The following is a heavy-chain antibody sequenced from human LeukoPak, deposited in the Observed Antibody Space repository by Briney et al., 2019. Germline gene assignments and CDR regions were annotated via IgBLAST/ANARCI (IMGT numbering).Heavy chain of an antibody. J-gene: IGHJ4*02. CDR2: LNQDGTET. Sequence: GGSLRLSCAAFGFIFDSHWMNWVRHAPGKGLEWVAHLNQDGTETYYADSVRGRFTISRDNAKSSLYLQMNGLRADDTAVYYCARGSYRALEYWGQGALVTVSS. CDR1: GFIFDSHW. CDR3: ARGSYRALEY. D-gene: IGHD1-14*01. V-gene: IGHV3-7*01.